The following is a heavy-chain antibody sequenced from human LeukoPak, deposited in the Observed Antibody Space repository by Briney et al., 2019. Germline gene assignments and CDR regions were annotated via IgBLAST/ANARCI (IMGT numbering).Heavy chain of an antibody. Sequence: SETLSLTCTVSGGPMRGYYWSWIRQPPGKGLEWIGYIYYSGSTTYNPSLKSRVTISVDTSKNQFSLKLSSVTAADTAVYYCARRYYDILTGYYENWGQGTLVTVSS. CDR3: ARRYYDILTGYYEN. D-gene: IGHD3-9*01. V-gene: IGHV4-59*12. CDR1: GGPMRGYY. CDR2: IYYSGST. J-gene: IGHJ4*02.